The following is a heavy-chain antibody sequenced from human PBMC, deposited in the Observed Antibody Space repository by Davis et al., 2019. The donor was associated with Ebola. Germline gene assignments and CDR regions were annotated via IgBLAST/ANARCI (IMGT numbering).Heavy chain of an antibody. D-gene: IGHD5-18*01. J-gene: IGHJ4*02. CDR2: VISNSGDT. Sequence: ASVKVSCKASGYTFTGHNIHWVRQAPGHGLEWMGRVISNSGDTNYAQNFQGRVTMTRDTSISTAYMELSRLTSDDTAMYYCARGHNYAHDYWGQGTQVTVSS. V-gene: IGHV1-2*06. CDR1: GYTFTGHN. CDR3: ARGHNYAHDY.